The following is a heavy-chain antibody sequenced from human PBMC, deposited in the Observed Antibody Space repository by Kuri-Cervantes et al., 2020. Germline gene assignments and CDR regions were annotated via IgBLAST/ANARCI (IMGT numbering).Heavy chain of an antibody. Sequence: GESLKISCAASGFTFSSYAMSWVRQAPGKGLEWVANIKQDGSEKYYVDSVKGRFTISRDNAKNSLYLQMDSLGAEDTAVYYCARGAAIGYWGQGTLVTVSS. CDR3: ARGAAIGY. CDR1: GFTFSSYA. D-gene: IGHD6-13*01. CDR2: IKQDGSEK. J-gene: IGHJ4*02. V-gene: IGHV3-7*04.